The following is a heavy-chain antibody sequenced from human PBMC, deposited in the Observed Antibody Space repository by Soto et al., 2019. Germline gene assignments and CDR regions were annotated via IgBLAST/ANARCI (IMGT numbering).Heavy chain of an antibody. CDR3: AGGGRRSSSSYNYCYGRAG. Sequence: ASVKVSCKASGYTFTSYAMHWVRQAPGQRLEWMGWINAGNGNTKYSQKFQGRVTITRDTSASTAYMELSSLRSEDTAVYYCAGGGRRSSSSYNYCYGRAGWRQGSTGTVAS. CDR1: GYTFTSYA. D-gene: IGHD6-6*01. CDR2: INAGNGNT. V-gene: IGHV1-3*01. J-gene: IGHJ6*01.